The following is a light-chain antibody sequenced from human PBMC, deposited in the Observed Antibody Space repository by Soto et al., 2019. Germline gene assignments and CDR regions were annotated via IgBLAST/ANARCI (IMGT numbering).Light chain of an antibody. V-gene: IGKV3-20*01. Sequence: EIVLTQSPGTLSLSPGERATLSCRASQSVSSSYLAWYQQKLGQAPRLLIYGASSRATGIPDRFSGSGSGTDFTLTISRLEPEDFAVYYCQQSGSPPLTFGGGTKVEIK. J-gene: IGKJ4*01. CDR2: GAS. CDR3: QQSGSPPLT. CDR1: QSVSSSY.